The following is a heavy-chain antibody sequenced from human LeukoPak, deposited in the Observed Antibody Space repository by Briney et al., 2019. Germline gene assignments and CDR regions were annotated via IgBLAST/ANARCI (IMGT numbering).Heavy chain of an antibody. D-gene: IGHD6-6*01. Sequence: PGRSLRLSCAASGFTFSIYAMHWVRQAPGKGLEWVAYISSDGNNKYYADSVKGRFSISRDNSKNSLYLQMNSLRDGDTAVYFCDPHDSSSHFWGQGTLVTVSS. CDR3: DPHDSSSHF. CDR2: ISSDGNNK. V-gene: IGHV3-30-3*01. J-gene: IGHJ4*02. CDR1: GFTFSIYA.